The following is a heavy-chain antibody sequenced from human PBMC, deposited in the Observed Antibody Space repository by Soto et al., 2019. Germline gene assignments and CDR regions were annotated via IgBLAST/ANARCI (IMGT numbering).Heavy chain of an antibody. CDR1: GYIFATYW. Sequence: GESLKISCKGSGYIFATYWIGWVRQMPGKGLEWMGIISPSDSQTRYSPSFQGHVTFSADKSISTAYLQWSSLKASDTALYFCERHFPSSVQSTFDIWGQGTTVTVSS. V-gene: IGHV5-51*01. CDR2: ISPSDSQT. D-gene: IGHD3-22*01. J-gene: IGHJ3*02. CDR3: ERHFPSSVQSTFDI.